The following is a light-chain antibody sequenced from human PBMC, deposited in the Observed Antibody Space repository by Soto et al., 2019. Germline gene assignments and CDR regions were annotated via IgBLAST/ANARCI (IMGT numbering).Light chain of an antibody. Sequence: EIVRTQSPATLSVSPGERATLSCRASQSVSSNLAWYQQKPGQAPRLLIYGASTRATGIPARFSGSGSGTEFTLTISSLQSEDFAVYYCQHSNNWPRTFGQGTKVEI. V-gene: IGKV3-15*01. CDR2: GAS. CDR3: QHSNNWPRT. CDR1: QSVSSN. J-gene: IGKJ1*01.